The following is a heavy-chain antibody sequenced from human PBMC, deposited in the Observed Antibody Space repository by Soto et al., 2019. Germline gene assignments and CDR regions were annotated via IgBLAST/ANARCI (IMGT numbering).Heavy chain of an antibody. V-gene: IGHV1-24*01. CDR2: FDPEDAEI. Sequence: ASVKVSCKVSGYTLTELSMHWVRQAPGKGLEWMGGFDPEDAEIIYAQKFQGRVTMTRNTSISTAYMELSSLRSEDTAVYYCARVSKGYYLHYFDYWGQGTLVTVSS. D-gene: IGHD3-22*01. J-gene: IGHJ4*02. CDR1: GYTLTELS. CDR3: ARVSKGYYLHYFDY.